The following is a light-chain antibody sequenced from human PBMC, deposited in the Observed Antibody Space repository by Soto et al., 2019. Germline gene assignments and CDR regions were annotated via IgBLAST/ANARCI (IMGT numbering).Light chain of an antibody. CDR2: EGS. V-gene: IGLV2-23*01. CDR3: CSYALSSTFMV. CDR1: SSDVGTYNL. Sequence: QSALTQPASVSGSPGQSITISCTGTSSDVGTYNLVSWYQHHPGKAPKLMIYEGSKRPSGVSNRFSGSKSGNTASLTISGLQAADEADYYCCSYALSSTFMVFGGGTKLTVL. J-gene: IGLJ2*01.